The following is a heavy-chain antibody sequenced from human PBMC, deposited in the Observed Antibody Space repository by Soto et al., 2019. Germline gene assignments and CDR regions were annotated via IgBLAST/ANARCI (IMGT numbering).Heavy chain of an antibody. CDR1: GYTFTGYY. CDR2: INPNSGGT. Sequence: ASVKVSCKASGYTFTGYYMHWVRQAPGQGLEWMGWINPNSGGTNYAQKFQGRVTTTRDTSISTAYMELSRLRSDDTAVYYCARNYYDSSGYYSWPWGQGTLVTVSS. CDR3: ARNYYDSSGYYSWP. D-gene: IGHD3-22*01. V-gene: IGHV1-2*02. J-gene: IGHJ5*02.